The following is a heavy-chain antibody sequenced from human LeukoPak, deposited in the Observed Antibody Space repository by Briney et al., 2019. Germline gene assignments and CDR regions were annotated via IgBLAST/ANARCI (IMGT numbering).Heavy chain of an antibody. CDR3: AHRRDDYGDSDAFDI. J-gene: IGHJ3*02. Sequence: SGPTLVKPTQTLTLTCTFSGFSLSTSGVGVGWIRQPPGKALAGLALIYWDDDKRYGPSLKSRLTITKDTSKNQVVLTMTNMDPVDTATYYCAHRRDDYGDSDAFDIWGQGTMVTVSS. V-gene: IGHV2-5*05. CDR1: GFSLSTSGVG. D-gene: IGHD4-17*01. CDR2: IYWDDDK.